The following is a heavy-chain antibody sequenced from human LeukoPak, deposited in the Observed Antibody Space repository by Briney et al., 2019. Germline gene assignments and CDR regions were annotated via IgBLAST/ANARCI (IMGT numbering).Heavy chain of an antibody. Sequence: GRSLRLSCAVSGFAFDDYAMHWVRQAPGKGLEWVSGISWNSGSIAYADSVKGRFTISRDNTKTSLYLQMNSLTAEDTALYFCARGAIYRIEAAIDYWGLGTLVTVSS. CDR1: GFAFDDYA. D-gene: IGHD3-16*02. CDR3: ARGAIYRIEAAIDY. J-gene: IGHJ4*02. CDR2: ISWNSGSI. V-gene: IGHV3-9*01.